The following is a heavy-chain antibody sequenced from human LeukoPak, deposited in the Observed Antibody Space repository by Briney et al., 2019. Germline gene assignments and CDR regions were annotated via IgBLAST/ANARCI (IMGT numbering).Heavy chain of an antibody. CDR3: ARGYCSSTSCYGGASY. CDR2: ISYDGSNK. V-gene: IGHV3-30*03. Sequence: GGSLRLSCAASGFTFSSYGVHWVRQAPGKGLDWVAVISYDGSNKYYADSVTGRFTISRVNSKNTLYLQMNSLRAEDTAVYFCARGYCSSTSCYGGASYWGQGTLVTVSS. J-gene: IGHJ4*02. D-gene: IGHD2-2*03. CDR1: GFTFSSYG.